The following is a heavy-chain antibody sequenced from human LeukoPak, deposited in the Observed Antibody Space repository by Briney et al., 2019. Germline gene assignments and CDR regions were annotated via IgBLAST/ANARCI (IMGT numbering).Heavy chain of an antibody. CDR2: IYYSGST. V-gene: IGHV4-30-4*01. J-gene: IGHJ3*02. Sequence: PSQTLSLTCTVSGGAIRIGAYYWSWIRQPPGKSLEWIGYIYYSGSTYYNPSLKNRVTISVDTSKNQFSLKLSSVTAADTAVYYCAREGYGDYQPEDAFDIWGQGTMVTVSS. CDR3: AREGYGDYQPEDAFDI. CDR1: GGAIRIGAYY. D-gene: IGHD4-17*01.